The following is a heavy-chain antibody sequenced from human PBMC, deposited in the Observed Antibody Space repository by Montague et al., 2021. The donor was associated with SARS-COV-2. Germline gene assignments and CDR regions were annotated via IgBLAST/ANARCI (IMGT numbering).Heavy chain of an antibody. J-gene: IGHJ5*02. CDR3: ARDLRRGFDP. CDR2: IYYSGST. D-gene: IGHD3-10*01. Sequence: SETLSLTCTVSGGSISSSSYYWGWIRQPPGKGLEWIGSIYYSGSTYYNRSLKSRVTISVDTSKNQFSLKLSSVTAADTAVYYCARDLRRGFDPWGQGTLVTVSS. CDR1: GGSISSSSYY. V-gene: IGHV4-39*07.